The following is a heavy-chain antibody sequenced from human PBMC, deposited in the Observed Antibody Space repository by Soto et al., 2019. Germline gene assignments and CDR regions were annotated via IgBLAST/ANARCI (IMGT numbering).Heavy chain of an antibody. V-gene: IGHV4-34*01. CDR3: TRSGSGSYWNHYYGMDV. CDR1: GGSFSGYY. D-gene: IGHD3-10*01. CDR2: INHSGST. Sequence: SETLSLTCAVYGGSFSGYYWSWIRQPPGKGLEWIGEINHSGSTNYNPSLKSRVTISVDTSTSTAYMELRSLRSDDTAVYYCTRSGSGSYWNHYYGMDVWGQGTTVTVSS. J-gene: IGHJ6*02.